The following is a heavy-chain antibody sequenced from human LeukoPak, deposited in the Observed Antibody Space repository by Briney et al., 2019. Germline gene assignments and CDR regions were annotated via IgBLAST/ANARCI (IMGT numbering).Heavy chain of an antibody. CDR2: IYSGGST. Sequence: PGGSLRLSCAASGFTVSSNYMSWVRQAPGKGLEWVSVIYSGGSTYYADSVKGRFTISRDNSKNTLYLQMNSLRAEDTAVYYCAKGIAGSYLSPFDYWGQGTLVTVSS. CDR3: AKGIAGSYLSPFDY. J-gene: IGHJ4*02. CDR1: GFTVSSNY. D-gene: IGHD1-26*01. V-gene: IGHV3-53*01.